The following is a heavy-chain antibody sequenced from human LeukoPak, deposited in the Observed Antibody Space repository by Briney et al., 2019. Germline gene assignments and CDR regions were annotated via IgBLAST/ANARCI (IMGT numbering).Heavy chain of an antibody. CDR3: ARESDPITGYFYYYMDV. V-gene: IGHV4-34*01. CDR1: GGSLRGHY. Sequence: PSETLSLTCGVYGGSLRGHYWSWIRQPPGKGLEWVGEINHSGSTNYNPSFWGRVTISVDTSKNQFFLKLNSVTAAGTAVYYCARESDPITGYFYYYMDVWGRGITVTVSS. J-gene: IGHJ6*03. CDR2: INHSGST. D-gene: IGHD3-10*01.